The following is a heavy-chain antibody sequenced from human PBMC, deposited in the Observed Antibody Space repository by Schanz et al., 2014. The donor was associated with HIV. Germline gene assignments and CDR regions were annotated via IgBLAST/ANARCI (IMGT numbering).Heavy chain of an antibody. Sequence: QVQLVQSGAEVKKPGASVKVSCKASGYTFNTNDINWVRQATGQGLEWMGWMNPKSGNTDYAQKLRGRVAMTRDTSTSTAYMELSSLRSEDTAVYYCARGSYYGSETYRQEYFQQWGQGTLVTVSS. J-gene: IGHJ1*01. CDR3: ARGSYYGSETYRQEYFQQ. CDR1: GYTFNTND. CDR2: MNPKSGNT. D-gene: IGHD3-10*01. V-gene: IGHV1-8*01.